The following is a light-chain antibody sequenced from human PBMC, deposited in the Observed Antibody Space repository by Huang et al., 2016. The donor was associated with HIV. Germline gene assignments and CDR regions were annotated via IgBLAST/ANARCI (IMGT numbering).Light chain of an antibody. V-gene: IGKV1-39*01. CDR2: GAS. Sequence: DIQMTQFPTSLSASVEDRVTITCRAGQAIDKYLNWYQQKSGRAPRRLIHGASKLQSGVPSRFSGRASGTQFSLTINSLQPDDSAIYYCQQSYRTPRTFGQGTNLEI. CDR3: QQSYRTPRT. J-gene: IGKJ2*01. CDR1: QAIDKY.